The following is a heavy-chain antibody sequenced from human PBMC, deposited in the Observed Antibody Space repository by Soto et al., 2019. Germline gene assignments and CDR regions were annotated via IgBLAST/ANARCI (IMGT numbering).Heavy chain of an antibody. CDR1: GFTFSSYA. D-gene: IGHD5-12*01. J-gene: IGHJ4*02. V-gene: IGHV3-23*01. Sequence: PGGSLRLSCAASGFTFSSYAMSWFRQAPGKGLEWVSAISGSGGSTYYADSVKGRFTISRDNSKNTLYLQMNSLRAEDTAVYYCAKESTWDIVATITYLGYWGQGTLVTVSS. CDR2: ISGSGGST. CDR3: AKESTWDIVATITYLGY.